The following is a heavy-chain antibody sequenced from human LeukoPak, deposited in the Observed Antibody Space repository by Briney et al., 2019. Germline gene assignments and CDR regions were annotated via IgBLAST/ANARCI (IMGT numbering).Heavy chain of an antibody. Sequence: SQTLSLTCAIFGDSVSSNSWNWIRQSPPRGLEWLGRTYYRSKWYNDYAVSVKSRITINQDTSKNQFSLKLSSVTAADTAVYYCARVEDYDFWSGQGGRFDYWGQGTLVTVSS. D-gene: IGHD3-3*01. CDR2: TYYRSKWYN. CDR3: ARVEDYDFWSGQGGRFDY. V-gene: IGHV6-1*01. J-gene: IGHJ4*02. CDR1: GDSVSSNS.